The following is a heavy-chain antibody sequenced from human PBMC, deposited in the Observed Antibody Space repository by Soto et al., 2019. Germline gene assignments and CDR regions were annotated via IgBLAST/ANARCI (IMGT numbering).Heavy chain of an antibody. J-gene: IGHJ4*02. Sequence: SETLSLTCTVSGGSISSRSYYWGWIRQPPGKGLEWIGSIYYSGSTYYNPSLKSRVTISVDTSKNQFSLKLSSVTAADTAVYYCARDKITGLFDYWGQGTLVTVSS. CDR3: ARDKITGLFDY. CDR2: IYYSGST. D-gene: IGHD2-8*02. V-gene: IGHV4-39*02. CDR1: GGSISSRSYY.